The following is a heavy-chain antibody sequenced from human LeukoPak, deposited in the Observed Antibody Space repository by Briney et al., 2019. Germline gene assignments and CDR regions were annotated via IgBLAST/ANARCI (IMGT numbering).Heavy chain of an antibody. CDR1: GFTFSSYA. CDR3: AKVPMGYDFGRSYMDV. Sequence: PGGSLRLSCAASGFTFSSYAMSWVRQAPGKGLEWVSTISGGGTTYYADSVKGRFTTSRDNSKNTLYLQMNSLRAEDTAVYYCAKVPMGYDFGRSYMDVWGKGTTVTVSS. D-gene: IGHD3-3*01. V-gene: IGHV3-23*01. J-gene: IGHJ6*03. CDR2: ISGGGTT.